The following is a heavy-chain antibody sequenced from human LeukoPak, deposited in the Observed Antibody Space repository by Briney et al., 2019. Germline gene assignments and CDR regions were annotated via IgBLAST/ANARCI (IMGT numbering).Heavy chain of an antibody. CDR1: GASVTTYY. J-gene: IGHJ4*02. V-gene: IGHV4-59*02. D-gene: IGHD1-26*01. CDR2: VHSSGST. CDR3: ARDIRTVGATLYFDY. Sequence: KPSETLSLTCTVSGASVTTYYWSWIRQSPGKELEWIANVHSSGSTFYNPSLKSRVTISIDTSKNQFSLKLTSVTTADTAVYYCARDIRTVGATLYFDYCGQGTLLTVSS.